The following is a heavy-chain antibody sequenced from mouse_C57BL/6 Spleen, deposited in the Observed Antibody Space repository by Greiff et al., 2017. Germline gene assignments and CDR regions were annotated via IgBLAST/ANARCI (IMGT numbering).Heavy chain of an antibody. Sequence: QVQLQQSGPELVKPGASVKLSCKASGYTFTSYDINWVKQRPGQGLEWIGWFYPRDGSTKYNEKFKGKATLTVDPSSSTAYMELHSLTSEDSAVYFCARLEDGYPLYYAMDYWGQGTSVTVSS. V-gene: IGHV1-85*01. J-gene: IGHJ4*01. CDR2: FYPRDGST. CDR1: GYTFTSYD. CDR3: ARLEDGYPLYYAMDY. D-gene: IGHD2-3*01.